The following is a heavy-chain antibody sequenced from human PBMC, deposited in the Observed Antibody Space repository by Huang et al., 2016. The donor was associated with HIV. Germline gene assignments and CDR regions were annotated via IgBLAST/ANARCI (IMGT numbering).Heavy chain of an antibody. CDR3: AAGYDTYYDI. V-gene: IGHV1-24*01. Sequence: QVQLVQSGAEVKKPGASVKVSCKVSGYTRTELSIHWVRQAPGKGVEWMGGCAPEHGETIYAQNFRGRVTMTEDTSTDTAYMELHSLRPEDTAVYYCAAGYDTYYDIWGQGTMVIASS. CDR2: CAPEHGET. CDR1: GYTRTELS. J-gene: IGHJ3*02. D-gene: IGHD2-21*01.